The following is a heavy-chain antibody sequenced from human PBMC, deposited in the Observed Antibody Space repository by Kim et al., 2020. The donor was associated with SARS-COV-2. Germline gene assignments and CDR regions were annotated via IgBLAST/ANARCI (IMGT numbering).Heavy chain of an antibody. Sequence: SETLSLTCTVSGGSISSYYWSWVRQPAGKGLEWIGRLYTSGTTNYSPSLKSRVTMSVDSSKNQFSLKLRSVTAADTAVYYCARESTRHTRSWHDAFDIWGQGTVVTVSS. CDR2: LYTSGTT. D-gene: IGHD6-13*01. V-gene: IGHV4-4*07. CDR1: GGSISSYY. CDR3: ARESTRHTRSWHDAFDI. J-gene: IGHJ3*02.